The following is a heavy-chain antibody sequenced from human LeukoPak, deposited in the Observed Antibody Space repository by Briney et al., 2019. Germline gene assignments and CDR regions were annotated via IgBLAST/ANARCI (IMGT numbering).Heavy chain of an antibody. CDR1: GFSVIRHY. D-gene: IGHD2-2*01. V-gene: IGHV3-53*01. CDR3: AREPAIMRLTDYYYYFDV. CDR2: IYRDGRS. J-gene: IGHJ6*03. Sequence: PGGSLRLSCAASGFSVIRHYMHWVRQAPGKGLEWVSFIYRDGRSYPADSVEGRFSISRDDSKNTVFLQMNNLRVEDTAVYYCAREPAIMRLTDYYYYFDVWGKGTSVTVSS.